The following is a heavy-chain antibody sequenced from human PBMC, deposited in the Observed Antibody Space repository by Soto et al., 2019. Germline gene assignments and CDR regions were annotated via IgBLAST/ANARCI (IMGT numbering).Heavy chain of an antibody. CDR3: ASGYSSSWLGYYGMDV. V-gene: IGHV3-30-3*01. CDR2: ISYDGSNK. Sequence: GGSLRLSCAASGFTFSSYAMHWVRQAPGKGLEWVAVISYDGSNKYYADSVKGRFTISRDNSKNTLYLQMNSLRAEDTAVYYCASGYSSSWLGYYGMDVWGQGTTVTVSS. CDR1: GFTFSSYA. J-gene: IGHJ6*02. D-gene: IGHD6-13*01.